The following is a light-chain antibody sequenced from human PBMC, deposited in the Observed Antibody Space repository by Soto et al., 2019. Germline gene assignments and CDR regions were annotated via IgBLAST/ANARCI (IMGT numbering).Light chain of an antibody. J-gene: IGKJ1*01. Sequence: ETVLTQSPGTLSLSPGERVTLSCRASQSVCNRCLAWYQQKPGQSPRLLIYGASTRATGIPDRFSGSGSGTDFTLTISRLEPEDFAVHYCQHYGTTPWTFGQGTKVGIK. CDR3: QHYGTTPWT. CDR1: QSVCNRC. CDR2: GAS. V-gene: IGKV3-20*01.